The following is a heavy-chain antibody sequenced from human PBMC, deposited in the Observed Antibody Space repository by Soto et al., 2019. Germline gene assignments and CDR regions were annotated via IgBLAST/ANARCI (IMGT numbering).Heavy chain of an antibody. Sequence: SETLSLTCTVSGGSIISYCWNWIRQPPGKGLEWIGYLPNSGSTNYNPSIKSRVTMSEDTSKNQFYLKLSFVSSADSAVYYCARRLGTAYDYWGQGTLLTVSS. D-gene: IGHD1-1*01. CDR1: GGSIISYC. J-gene: IGHJ4*02. V-gene: IGHV4-59*01. CDR3: ARRLGTAYDY. CDR2: LPNSGST.